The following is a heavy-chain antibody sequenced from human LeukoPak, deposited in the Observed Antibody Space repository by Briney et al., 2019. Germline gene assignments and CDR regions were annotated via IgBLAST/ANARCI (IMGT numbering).Heavy chain of an antibody. J-gene: IGHJ4*02. CDR2: IYYSGST. V-gene: IGHV4-39*01. D-gene: IGHD4-17*01. Sequence: SETLSLTCSVSGGSISSSLHSWGWVRQPPEKGLEWIGSIYYSGSTYYNASFNSRVTMSVDGSKDQFSLNLTSVTATDTAVYYCARHFYGDYVFDYWGKGTLVTVSS. CDR1: GGSISSSLHS. CDR3: ARHFYGDYVFDY.